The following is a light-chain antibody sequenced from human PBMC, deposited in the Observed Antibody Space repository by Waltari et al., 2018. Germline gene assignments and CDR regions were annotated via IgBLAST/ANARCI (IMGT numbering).Light chain of an antibody. CDR2: GN. Sequence: QSALTQEASVSGTVGQKVTLSCTGNSNNIGRYAVPGYQQISHGAPKTIMVGNSVPSGISDRFSGSKSGTTASLTISGLQPEDEADYYCSTWDYSVSAWVFGGGAKLTVL. V-gene: IGLV1-36*01. CDR1: SNNIGRYA. CDR3: STWDYSVSAWV. J-gene: IGLJ3*02.